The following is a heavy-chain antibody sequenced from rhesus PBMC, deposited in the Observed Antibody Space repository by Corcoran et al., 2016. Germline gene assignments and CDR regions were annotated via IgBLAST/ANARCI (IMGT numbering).Heavy chain of an antibody. J-gene: IGHJ4*01. CDR1: GGSIRGYYL. CDR2: IYGGNGST. V-gene: IGHV4S7*01. D-gene: IGHD6-13*01. CDR3: ARALDGWAAGLCY. Sequence: QVQLQESGPGVVKPSETLSLTYAVSGGSIRGYYLWSWIRQPPGKGLEWIGYIYGGNGSTSYNPSLKSRVIISIDTSKNQFSLKLSSVTAADTAVYYCARALDGWAAGLCYWGQGVLVTVSS.